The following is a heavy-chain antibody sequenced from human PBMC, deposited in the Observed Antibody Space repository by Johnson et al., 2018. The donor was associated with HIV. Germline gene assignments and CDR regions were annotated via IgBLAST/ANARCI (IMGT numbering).Heavy chain of an antibody. Sequence: VQLVESGGGVVRPGGSLRLSCAASGFTFDDYGMSWVRQAPGKGLEWVSGINWNGGSTGYADSVKGRFTISRDNFKNTLYLQMNSLRAEDTAVYYCATLEYSSSPGGYGAFDIWGQGTMVTVSS. CDR3: ATLEYSSSPGGYGAFDI. CDR1: GFTFDDYG. V-gene: IGHV3-20*04. D-gene: IGHD6-6*01. CDR2: INWNGGST. J-gene: IGHJ3*02.